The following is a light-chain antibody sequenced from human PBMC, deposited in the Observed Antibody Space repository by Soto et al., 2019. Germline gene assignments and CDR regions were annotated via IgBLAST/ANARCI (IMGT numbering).Light chain of an antibody. V-gene: IGLV2-14*01. CDR1: ASDVGGYNS. CDR3: NSYTSSRSYV. J-gene: IGLJ1*01. Sequence: QSVLTQPASVSGSPGQSITISCTGTASDVGGYNSVSWYQQFPGKAPKLMIYEVNNRPSGVSNRFSASKSGNTASLTISGLQAEDEADYYCNSYTSSRSYVFGTGTKVTVL. CDR2: EVN.